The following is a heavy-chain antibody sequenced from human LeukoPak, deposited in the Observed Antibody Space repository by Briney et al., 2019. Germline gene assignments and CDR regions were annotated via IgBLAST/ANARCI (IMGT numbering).Heavy chain of an antibody. CDR2: ITGSGGNT. CDR1: GFTFSNYA. J-gene: IGHJ4*02. V-gene: IGHV3-23*01. Sequence: GGSLRLSCVASGFTFSNYAMSWVRQAPGKGLEWVSAITGSGGNTYYADSVKGRFTISRDNSKNTVFQQMNSLRAEDTAVYYCAKWGDYDVLTGYYVSDYWGQGTLVTVSS. CDR3: AKWGDYDVLTGYYVSDY. D-gene: IGHD3-9*01.